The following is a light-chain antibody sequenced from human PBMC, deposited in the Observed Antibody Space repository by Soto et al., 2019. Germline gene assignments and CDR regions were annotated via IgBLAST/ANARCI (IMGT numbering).Light chain of an antibody. CDR2: GAS. Sequence: EIVLTQSPGTLSLSPGERATLSCRASQSVSSSYLAWYQQKPGQAPRLLIYGASSRATGIPDRFSGSGSGTDFTLTIIRLEPEDVAVYYCQQYGSAPLTFGQGTKVDIK. J-gene: IGKJ1*01. CDR3: QQYGSAPLT. CDR1: QSVSSSY. V-gene: IGKV3-20*01.